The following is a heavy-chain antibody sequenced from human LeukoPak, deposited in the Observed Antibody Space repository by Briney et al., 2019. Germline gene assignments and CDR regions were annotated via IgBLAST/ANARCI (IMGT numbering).Heavy chain of an antibody. D-gene: IGHD6-6*01. V-gene: IGHV3-23*01. CDR3: AKLAARRDY. CDR1: GFTFSSYA. Sequence: GGSLRLSCAASGFTFSSYAMTWVRQAPGKGLECVSIISDRGSGTYYADSVKGRLTISRDNSKNTLYLQMNSLRAEDTAVYYCAKLAARRDYWGQGTLVTVSS. CDR2: ISDRGSGT. J-gene: IGHJ4*02.